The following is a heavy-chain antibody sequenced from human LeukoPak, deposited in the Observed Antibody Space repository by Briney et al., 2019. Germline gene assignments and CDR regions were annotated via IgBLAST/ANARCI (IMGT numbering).Heavy chain of an antibody. J-gene: IGHJ4*02. CDR2: ISGSGGST. CDR1: GFTFSSYA. D-gene: IGHD3-10*01. Sequence: GGSLRLSCAASGFTFSSYAMSWVRQAPGKGLEWVSAISGSGGSTYYADPVKGRFTISRDNSKNTLYLQMNSLRAEDTAVYYCAKEYHYGSGNFYFDYWGQGTLVTVSS. CDR3: AKEYHYGSGNFYFDY. V-gene: IGHV3-23*01.